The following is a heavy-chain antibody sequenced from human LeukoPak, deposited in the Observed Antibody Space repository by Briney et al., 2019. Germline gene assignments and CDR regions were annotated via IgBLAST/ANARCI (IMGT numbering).Heavy chain of an antibody. CDR3: ASGEGPIFGVVVYYFDY. CDR1: GGTFSSYA. D-gene: IGHD3-3*01. J-gene: IGHJ4*02. Sequence: SVKVSCKASGGTFSSYAISWVRQAPGQGLEWMGGIIPIFGTANYAQKFQGRVTITADESTSTAYMELSSLGSEDTAVYYCASGEGPIFGVVVYYFDYWGQGTLVTVSS. V-gene: IGHV1-69*13. CDR2: IIPIFGTA.